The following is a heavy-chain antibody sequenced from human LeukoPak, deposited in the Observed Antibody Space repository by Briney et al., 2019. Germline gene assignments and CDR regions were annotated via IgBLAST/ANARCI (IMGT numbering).Heavy chain of an antibody. CDR2: IYYSGST. CDR1: GGSLSSGGYY. D-gene: IGHD6-13*01. CDR3: ARVGAAAGITWDAFDI. J-gene: IGHJ3*02. V-gene: IGHV4-31*03. Sequence: SETLSLTCTVSGGSLSSGGYYWSWIRQHPGTGLEWIGYIYYSGSTYYNPSLKSRVTISVDTSKNQFSLKLSSVTAADTAVYYCARVGAAAGITWDAFDIWGQGTMVTVSS.